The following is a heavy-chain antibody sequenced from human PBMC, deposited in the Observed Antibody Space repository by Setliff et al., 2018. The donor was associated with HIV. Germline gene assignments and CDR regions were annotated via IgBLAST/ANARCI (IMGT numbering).Heavy chain of an antibody. CDR3: ANMGGRYVGYFES. Sequence: SETLSLTCTVSGVSISYYHWSWIRQPPGKGLEWIGYISYTGNTNYDPSLASRVTMSIDTSKMQFSLKLTSVTAADTAIYYCANMGGRYVGYFESWGQGTLVTVSS. D-gene: IGHD3-16*01. V-gene: IGHV4-59*01. CDR2: ISYTGNT. CDR1: GVSISYYH. J-gene: IGHJ4*02.